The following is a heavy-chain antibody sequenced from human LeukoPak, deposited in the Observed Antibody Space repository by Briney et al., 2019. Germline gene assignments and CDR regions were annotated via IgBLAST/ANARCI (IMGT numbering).Heavy chain of an antibody. D-gene: IGHD2-8*02. CDR3: ARARSRASTWYWDH. CDR1: GYTFTDYG. CDR2: ISTLYGNK. J-gene: IGHJ4*02. V-gene: IGHV1-18*01. Sequence: ASVTVSCKASGYTFTDYGINWVRQAPGQGPEWMGWISTLYGNKNFAQKFQGRVTMTSDTSTSTAYLELASLTSDDSAIYYCARARSRASTWYWDHWGQGTLVTVSS.